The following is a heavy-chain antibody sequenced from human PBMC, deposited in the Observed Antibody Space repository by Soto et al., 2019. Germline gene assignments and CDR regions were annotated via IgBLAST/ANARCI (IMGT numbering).Heavy chain of an antibody. J-gene: IGHJ5*02. V-gene: IGHV1-8*01. Sequence: ASVKVSCKASGYTFTSYDINWVRQATGQGLEWMGWMNPNSGNTGYAQKLQGRVTMTTDTSTSTAYMELRSLRSDDTAVYYCARVIGFDWLLPYHYNWFDPWGQGTLVTVSS. CDR3: ARVIGFDWLLPYHYNWFDP. D-gene: IGHD3-9*01. CDR2: MNPNSGNT. CDR1: GYTFTSYD.